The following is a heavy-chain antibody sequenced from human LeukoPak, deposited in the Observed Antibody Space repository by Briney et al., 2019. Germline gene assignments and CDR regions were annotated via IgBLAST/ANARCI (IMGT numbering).Heavy chain of an antibody. Sequence: GGSLRLSCAASAFTFSNYAMTWVRQAPGKGLEWVSSIRSSGGLTYYAASVEGRFTISRDNARNSLYLQMNSLRAEDTAVYYCTREQWLPDYWGQGTLVTVSS. CDR1: AFTFSNYA. CDR3: TREQWLPDY. CDR2: IRSSGGLT. D-gene: IGHD1/OR15-1a*01. V-gene: IGHV3-23*01. J-gene: IGHJ4*02.